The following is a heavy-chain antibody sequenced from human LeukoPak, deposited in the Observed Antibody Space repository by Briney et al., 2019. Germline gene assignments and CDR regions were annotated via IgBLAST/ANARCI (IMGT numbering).Heavy chain of an antibody. CDR1: GFTFSSYA. Sequence: QTGGSLRLSCAASGFTFSSYAVNWVRQAPGKGLEWVSYISSSGSTIYYADSVKGRFTISRDNAKNSLYLQMNSLRAEDTAVYYCARVAYYDILTGYHTGYYYYMDVWGKGTTVTISS. V-gene: IGHV3-48*03. J-gene: IGHJ6*03. CDR3: ARVAYYDILTGYHTGYYYYMDV. CDR2: ISSSGSTI. D-gene: IGHD3-9*01.